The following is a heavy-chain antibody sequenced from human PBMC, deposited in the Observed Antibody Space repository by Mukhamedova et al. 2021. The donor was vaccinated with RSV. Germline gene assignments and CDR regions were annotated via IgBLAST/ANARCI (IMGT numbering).Heavy chain of an antibody. J-gene: IGHJ3*02. V-gene: IGHV1-69*01. CDR2: IIPIFGTA. D-gene: IGHD1-7*01. Sequence: GGIIPIFGTANYAQKFQGRVTITADESTSTAYMELSSLRSEDTAVYYCASSITGTTLDAFDNWGQGTMVTVSS. CDR3: ASSITGTTLDAFDN.